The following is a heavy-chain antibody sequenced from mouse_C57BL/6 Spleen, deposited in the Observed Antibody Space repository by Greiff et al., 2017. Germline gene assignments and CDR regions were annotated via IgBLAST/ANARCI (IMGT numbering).Heavy chain of an antibody. Sequence: EVQVVESGGGLVKPGGSLKLSCAASGFTFSHYGMHWVRQAPEKGLEWVAYICSGSSTIYYADKVKGRSTISRANAKNTLFLQMHSLRSGDTAMYYCARRTARTTDYWGQGTTLTVSS. CDR3: ARRTARTTDY. CDR2: ICSGSSTI. CDR1: GFTFSHYG. J-gene: IGHJ2*01. V-gene: IGHV5-17*01. D-gene: IGHD3-1*01.